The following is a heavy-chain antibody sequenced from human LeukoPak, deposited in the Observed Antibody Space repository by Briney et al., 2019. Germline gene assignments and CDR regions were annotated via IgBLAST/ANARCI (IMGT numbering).Heavy chain of an antibody. CDR3: ARERTYGNYFDY. D-gene: IGHD3-10*01. CDR1: GGSISSYC. CDR2: IYYSGST. V-gene: IGHV4-59*12. J-gene: IGHJ4*02. Sequence: SETLSLTCTVSGGSISSYCWSWIRQPPGKGLEWIGYIYYSGSTNYNPSLKSRVTISVDTSKNQFSLKLSSVTAADTAVYYCARERTYGNYFDYWGQGALVTVSS.